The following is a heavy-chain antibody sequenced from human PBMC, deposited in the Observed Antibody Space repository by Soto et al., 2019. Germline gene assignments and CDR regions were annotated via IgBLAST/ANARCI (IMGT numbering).Heavy chain of an antibody. Sequence: PGESLKISCKGSGYSFTSYWISWVRQMPGKGLEWMGRIDPSDSYTNYSPSFQGHVTISADKSISTAYLQWSSLKASDTAMYYCASLYCSGGSCYSKNYYYGMDVWGQGTTVTVSS. J-gene: IGHJ6*02. CDR1: GYSFTSYW. D-gene: IGHD2-15*01. CDR2: IDPSDSYT. V-gene: IGHV5-10-1*01. CDR3: ASLYCSGGSCYSKNYYYGMDV.